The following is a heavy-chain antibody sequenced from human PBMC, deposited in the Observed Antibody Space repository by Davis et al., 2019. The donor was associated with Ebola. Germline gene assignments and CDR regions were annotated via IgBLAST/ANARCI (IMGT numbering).Heavy chain of an antibody. D-gene: IGHD3-3*01. CDR2: IYPGDSDI. CDR1: GYTFAHYW. J-gene: IGHJ4*02. Sequence: PGGSLRLSCKGSGYTFAHYWIAWVRQMPGKGLEYMGIIYPGDSDIKYSPSFEGQVTISADKSINTAFLQWSSLKASDTAMYFCARQIMSVGYFDYWGQGALITVSS. CDR3: ARQIMSVGYFDY. V-gene: IGHV5-51*01.